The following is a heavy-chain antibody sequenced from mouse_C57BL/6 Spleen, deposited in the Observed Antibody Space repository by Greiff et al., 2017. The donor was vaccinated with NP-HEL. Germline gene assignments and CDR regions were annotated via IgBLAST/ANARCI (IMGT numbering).Heavy chain of an antibody. CDR1: GYTFTSYW. CDR2: IYPSDGET. Sequence: VQLQQPGAELVRPGSSVKLSCKASGYTFTSYWMAWVKQRPGQGLEWIGNIYPSDGETHYNQKFKDKATLTVDKSSSTAYMQLSSLTSEVSAVYYCASRDYYGSSPNWYFDVWGTGTTVTVSS. V-gene: IGHV1-61*01. J-gene: IGHJ1*03. D-gene: IGHD1-1*01. CDR3: ASRDYYGSSPNWYFDV.